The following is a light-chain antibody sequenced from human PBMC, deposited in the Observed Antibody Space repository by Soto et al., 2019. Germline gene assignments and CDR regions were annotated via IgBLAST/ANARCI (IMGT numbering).Light chain of an antibody. Sequence: EIVLTQSPGTLSLSPGERATLSCRTSQNINKSLAWYQQKPGQAPRLLIYDASNRATGIPARFSGSGSGTDFTLTISSLEPEDFAVYYCQQRSNWPITFGQGTRLEIK. V-gene: IGKV3-11*01. CDR1: QNINKS. J-gene: IGKJ5*01. CDR2: DAS. CDR3: QQRSNWPIT.